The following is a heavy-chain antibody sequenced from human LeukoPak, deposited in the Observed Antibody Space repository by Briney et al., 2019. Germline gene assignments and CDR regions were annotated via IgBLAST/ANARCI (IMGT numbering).Heavy chain of an antibody. CDR2: IIPILGIA. J-gene: IGHJ4*02. D-gene: IGHD3-10*01. V-gene: IGHV1-69*04. CDR1: GYTFTSYG. Sequence: ASVKVSCKASGYTFTSYGISWVRQAPGQGLEWMGRIIPILGIANYAQKFQGRVTITADKSTSTAYMELSSLRSEDTAVYYCARDRVLWFGELLPPYFDYWGQGTLVTVSS. CDR3: ARDRVLWFGELLPPYFDY.